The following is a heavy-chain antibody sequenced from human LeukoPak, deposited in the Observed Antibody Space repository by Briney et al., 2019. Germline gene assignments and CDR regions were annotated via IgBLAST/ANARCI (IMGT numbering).Heavy chain of an antibody. D-gene: IGHD3-22*01. CDR1: GFTFSNYA. CDR3: AKDPYYYDSSGYYSGYFDY. CDR2: INGSGGST. Sequence: GGSLRLSCAASGFTFSNYAMSWVRQAPGKGLEWVSSINGSGGSTYYADSVKGRFTISRDNSKNTLYLQMNSLRAEDTAVYYCAKDPYYYDSSGYYSGYFDYWGQGTLVTVSS. J-gene: IGHJ4*02. V-gene: IGHV3-23*01.